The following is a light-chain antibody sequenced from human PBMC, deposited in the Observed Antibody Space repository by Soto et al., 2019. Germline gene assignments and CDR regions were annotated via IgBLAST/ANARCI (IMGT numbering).Light chain of an antibody. CDR3: MQPLQSWT. CDR2: LGS. CDR1: QSLLHSNGYNY. V-gene: IGKV2-28*01. Sequence: DIVMTQSPLSLPVTPGEPASISCRSSQSLLHSNGYNYLDWYLQKPGKSPKLLIYLGSNRASGVPDRFSGSGSGTDFTLKISRVEAEDVGVYYCMQPLQSWTFGQGTKVDIK. J-gene: IGKJ1*01.